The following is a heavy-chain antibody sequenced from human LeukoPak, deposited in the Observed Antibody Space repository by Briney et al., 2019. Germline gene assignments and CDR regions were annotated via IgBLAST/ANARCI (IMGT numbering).Heavy chain of an antibody. J-gene: IGHJ3*02. CDR1: GYTFTSYD. Sequence: ASVKVSCKASGYTFTSYDINWVRQATGQGLEWMGWMNPNSGNTGYAQKFQGRVTMTRNTSISTAYMEPSSLRSEDTAVYYCARDQATLQLWLMMDAFDIWGQGTMVTVSS. D-gene: IGHD5-18*01. CDR2: MNPNSGNT. V-gene: IGHV1-8*01. CDR3: ARDQATLQLWLMMDAFDI.